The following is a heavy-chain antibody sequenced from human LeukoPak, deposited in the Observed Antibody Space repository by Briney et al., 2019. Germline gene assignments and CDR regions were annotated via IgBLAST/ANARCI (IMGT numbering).Heavy chain of an antibody. Sequence: PSETLSLTCTVSGGSISSSYYYWGWIRQAPGRGLEWVASVYYTGSTYYNPSLKSRLTIFGDTSKNQLSLRLTFVTAADTAVYYCVRHGRLDYSGTYWQFDKWGRGTLVTVSS. V-gene: IGHV4-39*01. J-gene: IGHJ4*02. CDR2: VYYTGST. CDR3: VRHGRLDYSGTYWQFDK. D-gene: IGHD1-26*01. CDR1: GGSISSSYYY.